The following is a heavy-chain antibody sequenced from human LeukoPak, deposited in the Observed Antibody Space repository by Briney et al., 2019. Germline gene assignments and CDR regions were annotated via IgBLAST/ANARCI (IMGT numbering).Heavy chain of an antibody. Sequence: GGSLRLSCAASGFTVSSNYMSWVRRAPGKGLEWVSVFYGGGRTYYADSVKGRFTISRDNFKNTLYLQMNSVRPEDTAVYYCARAGWLRFTTTEELDLDVWGQGTTVTVS. CDR1: GFTVSSNY. J-gene: IGHJ6*02. D-gene: IGHD5-12*01. CDR3: ARAGWLRFTTTEELDLDV. V-gene: IGHV3-53*01. CDR2: FYGGGRT.